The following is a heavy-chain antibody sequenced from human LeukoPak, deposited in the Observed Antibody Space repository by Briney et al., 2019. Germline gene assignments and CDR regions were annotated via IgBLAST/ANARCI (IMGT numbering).Heavy chain of an antibody. CDR3: AREVGSSWYDYYYGMDV. J-gene: IGHJ6*02. CDR2: IKQDGSEK. D-gene: IGHD6-13*01. V-gene: IGHV3-7*01. CDR1: GFTFSSYW. Sequence: RGSLRLSCAASGFTFSSYWMSWVRQAPGKGLEWVANIKQDGSEKYYVDSVKGRFTISRDNAKNSLYLQMNSLRAEDTAVYYCAREVGSSWYDYYYGMDVWGQGTTVTVSS.